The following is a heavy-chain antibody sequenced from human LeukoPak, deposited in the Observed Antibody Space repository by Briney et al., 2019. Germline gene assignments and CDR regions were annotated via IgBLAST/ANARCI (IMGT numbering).Heavy chain of an antibody. CDR2: INPNSGGT. J-gene: IGHJ4*02. CDR1: GYTFTGYY. CDR3: ARVLTLRTGHFDC. Sequence: ASVKVSCKASGYTFTGYYVHWVRQAPGQGLEWMGWINPNSGGTNYAQKFQGRVTMTRDTSISTAYMELSRLRSDDTAVYYCARVLTLRTGHFDCWGQGTLVTVSS. D-gene: IGHD1-1*01. V-gene: IGHV1-2*02.